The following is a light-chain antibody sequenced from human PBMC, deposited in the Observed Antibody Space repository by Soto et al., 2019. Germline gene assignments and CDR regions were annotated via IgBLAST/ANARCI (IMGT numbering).Light chain of an antibody. Sequence: EIVLTQSPGTLSLSPGERATLSCRDRQRVASNYLAWYQQKPGHAPRLLIYGASSMATGIPDRFSGSGSGTDFTLTISRLEPEDFAVYYCQQYGSSPRITFGQGTRLEIK. J-gene: IGKJ5*01. CDR2: GAS. CDR1: QRVASNY. V-gene: IGKV3-20*01. CDR3: QQYGSSPRIT.